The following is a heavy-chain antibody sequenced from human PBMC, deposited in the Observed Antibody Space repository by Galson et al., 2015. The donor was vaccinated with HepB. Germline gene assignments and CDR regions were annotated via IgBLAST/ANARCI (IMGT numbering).Heavy chain of an antibody. Sequence: SLRLSCAASGFTLSSYTLFWVRQAPGKGLEWVATISYDGRNKHYADSVKGRFTISRDNSKKTLYLQMNSLRAEDTAVFFCARPSSGWYGGGYFDYWGQGTLVTVSS. CDR2: ISYDGRNK. V-gene: IGHV3-30*04. D-gene: IGHD6-19*01. CDR3: ARPSSGWYGGGYFDY. J-gene: IGHJ4*02. CDR1: GFTLSSYT.